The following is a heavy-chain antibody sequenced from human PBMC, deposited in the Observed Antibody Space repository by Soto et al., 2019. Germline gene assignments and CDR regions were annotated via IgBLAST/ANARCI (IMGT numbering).Heavy chain of an antibody. D-gene: IGHD6-19*01. Sequence: ESGGGVVPPGRSLRLSCAASGFTFSSHGMHWVRQAPGKGLEWVAVIAYDSSYKYYADSVKGRFTISRDNSKNTLYLQMSSLKSEDTAVYYCAKGPFQQWLAFEYWGQGTLVTVSS. CDR2: IAYDSSYK. J-gene: IGHJ4*02. V-gene: IGHV3-30*18. CDR1: GFTFSSHG. CDR3: AKGPFQQWLAFEY.